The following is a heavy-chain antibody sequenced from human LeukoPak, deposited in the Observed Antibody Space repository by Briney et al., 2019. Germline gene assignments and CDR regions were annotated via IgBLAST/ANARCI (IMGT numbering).Heavy chain of an antibody. CDR1: GFTVSSNY. CDR2: IYSGGST. V-gene: IGHV3-53*01. CDR3: ARDHNVWGSYDY. Sequence: GGSLRLSCAASGFTVSSNYMSWVRQAPGKGLEWVSVIYSGGSTYYADSVKGRFTISRDNSKNTLYLQMNSLRDEDTAVYYCARDHNVWGSYDYWCQGALVAVAS. J-gene: IGHJ4*02. D-gene: IGHD3-16*01.